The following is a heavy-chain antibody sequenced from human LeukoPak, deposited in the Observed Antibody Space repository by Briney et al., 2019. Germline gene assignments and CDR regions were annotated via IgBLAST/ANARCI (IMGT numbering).Heavy chain of an antibody. D-gene: IGHD3-9*01. V-gene: IGHV3-23*01. J-gene: IGHJ4*02. CDR3: AKDPHILTGYWSLFDY. CDR2: ISGSGGST. CDR1: GFPFSSYA. Sequence: RSGGSLRPSCAASGFPFSSYAMTWVRQAPGKGLEWVSAISGSGGSTYYADSVKGRFTISRDNSKNTLYLQMNSLRAEDTAVYYCAKDPHILTGYWSLFDYWGQGTLVTVSS.